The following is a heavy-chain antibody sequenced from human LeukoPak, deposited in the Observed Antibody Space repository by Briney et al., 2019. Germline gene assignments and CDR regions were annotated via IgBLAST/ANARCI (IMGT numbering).Heavy chain of an antibody. V-gene: IGHV3-15*01. CDR2: IKSKTDGGTT. CDR3: TTDGLRYFDWLLYHRGFDY. J-gene: IGHJ4*02. Sequence: GGSLRLSCAASGFTFSSYWMHCVRQAPGKGLEGVGRIKSKTDGGTTDYAARVKGTFTISRDDSKNTLYLQMNSLKTEDTAVYYCTTDGLRYFDWLLYHRGFDYWGQGTLVTVSS. D-gene: IGHD3-9*01. CDR1: GFTFSSYW.